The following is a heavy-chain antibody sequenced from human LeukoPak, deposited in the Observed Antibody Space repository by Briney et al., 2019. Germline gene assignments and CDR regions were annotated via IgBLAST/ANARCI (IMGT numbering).Heavy chain of an antibody. CDR3: ASAERTLDGWYFDY. CDR1: RGTFSSYA. D-gene: IGHD6-19*01. Sequence: WASVKVSCKASRGTFSSYAISWLRQAPGQGLEWMGRIIPILGIANYAQKFQGRVTITADKSTSTAYMELSSLRSEDTAVYYCASAERTLDGWYFDYWGQGTLVTVSS. CDR2: IIPILGIA. J-gene: IGHJ4*02. V-gene: IGHV1-69*04.